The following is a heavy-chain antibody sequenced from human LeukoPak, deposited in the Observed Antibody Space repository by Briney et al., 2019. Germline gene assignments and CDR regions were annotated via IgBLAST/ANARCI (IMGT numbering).Heavy chain of an antibody. CDR2: ISSSGGST. V-gene: IGHV3-23*01. J-gene: IGHJ3*02. D-gene: IGHD4/OR15-4a*01. CDR3: AKVSQVRSQAFDI. Sequence: GGSLRLSCAASGFSFSSYTTTWVRQAPGKGLEWVSVISSSGGSTYYADSVKGRFTISRDNSKNTLYLQMNSLRAEDTAVYYCAKVSQVRSQAFDIWGQGTMVTVSS. CDR1: GFSFSSYT.